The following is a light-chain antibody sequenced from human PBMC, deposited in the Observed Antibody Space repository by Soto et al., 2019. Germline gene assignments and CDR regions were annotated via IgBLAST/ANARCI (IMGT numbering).Light chain of an antibody. V-gene: IGLV4-69*01. CDR3: QTWGTGSWV. Sequence: QLVLTQSPSASASLGASVKLTCTLSSGYNNYAIAWHQQQPEKGPRYLMKVNSDGSHSKGDGIPDRFSGSSSGAERYLTISSLQSEDEADYYCQTWGTGSWVFGGGTKVTVL. CDR1: SGYNNYA. J-gene: IGLJ3*02. CDR2: VNSDGSH.